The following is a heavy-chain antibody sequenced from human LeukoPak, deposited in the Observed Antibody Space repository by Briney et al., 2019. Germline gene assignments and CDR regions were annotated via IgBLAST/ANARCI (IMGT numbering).Heavy chain of an antibody. CDR3: ARDLIAAAGVDY. CDR2: INPSGGST. Sequence: GASVKVSCKASGYTFTSYYMHWVRQAPGQGLEWMGIINPSGGSTSYAQKFQGRVTMTRDTFTSTVYMELSSLRSEDTAVYYCARDLIAAAGVDYWGQGTLVTVSS. D-gene: IGHD6-13*01. CDR1: GYTFTSYY. V-gene: IGHV1-46*01. J-gene: IGHJ4*02.